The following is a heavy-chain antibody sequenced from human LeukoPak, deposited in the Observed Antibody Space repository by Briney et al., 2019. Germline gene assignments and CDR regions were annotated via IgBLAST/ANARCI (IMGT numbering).Heavy chain of an antibody. J-gene: IGHJ4*02. D-gene: IGHD6-13*01. Sequence: ASVTVSFKASVYTFTGYFMHWVRQAPGQGLEWMGWINPNSGGTNYAQKFQGRVTMTRDTSISTAYMELSRLRSDDTVVFYCARSGGAAAGPFYYFDYWGQGTLVTVSS. CDR1: VYTFTGYF. V-gene: IGHV1-2*02. CDR2: INPNSGGT. CDR3: ARSGGAAAGPFYYFDY.